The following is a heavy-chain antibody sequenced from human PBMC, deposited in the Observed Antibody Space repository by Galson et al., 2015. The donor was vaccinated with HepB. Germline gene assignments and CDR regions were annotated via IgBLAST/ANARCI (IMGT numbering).Heavy chain of an antibody. CDR3: ASGYSYGLFDY. CDR1: GGTFSSYA. D-gene: IGHD5-18*01. J-gene: IGHJ4*02. CDR2: IIPIFGTA. Sequence: SVKVSCKASGGTFSSYAISWVRQAPGQGLEWMGGIIPIFGTANYAQKFQGRVTITADESTSTAYMELSSLRSEDTAVHYCASGYSYGLFDYWGQGTLVTVSS. V-gene: IGHV1-69*13.